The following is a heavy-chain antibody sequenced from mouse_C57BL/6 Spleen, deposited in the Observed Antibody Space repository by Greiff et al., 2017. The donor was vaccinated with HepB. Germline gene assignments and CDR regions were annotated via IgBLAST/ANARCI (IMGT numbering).Heavy chain of an antibody. D-gene: IGHD2-4*01. V-gene: IGHV8-12*01. CDR1: GFSLSTSGMG. J-gene: IGHJ2*01. CDR3: ARRGYDYDGGFFDY. Sequence: QVTLKVSGPGILQSSQPLSLTCSFSGFSLSTSGMGVSWIRQPSGKGLEWLAHIYWDDDKRNNPSLKSRITISKDTSRNQVFLKITSVDTADTATYYCARRGYDYDGGFFDYWGQGTTLTVSS. CDR2: IYWDDDK.